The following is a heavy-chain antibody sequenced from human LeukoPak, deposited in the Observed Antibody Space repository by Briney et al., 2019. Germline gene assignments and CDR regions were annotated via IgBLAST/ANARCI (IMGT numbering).Heavy chain of an antibody. D-gene: IGHD3/OR15-3a*01. J-gene: IGHJ3*02. V-gene: IGHV4-59*01. CDR3: ARGTDRAEAFDI. CDR2: IYYSGST. CDR1: GGSISSYY. Sequence: PSETLSLTCTVSGGSISSYYWSWIRQPPGKGLEWIGYIYYSGSTNYNPSLKSRVTISVDTSKNQFSLKLSSVTAADTAVYYCARGTDRAEAFDIWGQGTMVTVSS.